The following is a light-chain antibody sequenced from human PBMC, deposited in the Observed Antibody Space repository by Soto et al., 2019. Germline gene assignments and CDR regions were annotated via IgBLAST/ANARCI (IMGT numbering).Light chain of an antibody. V-gene: IGLV2-14*01. CDR3: TSYTNTGPFV. CDR2: DVS. J-gene: IGLJ1*01. Sequence: QSVLTQPASVSGSPGQSITISCAGTGSDVGGFDYVSWYQQHPGKAPKLIIYDVSTWSSGVSNRFSGSKSGNTASLTISGLQAEDESDFYCTSYTNTGPFVFGGGTKLTVL. CDR1: GSDVGGFDY.